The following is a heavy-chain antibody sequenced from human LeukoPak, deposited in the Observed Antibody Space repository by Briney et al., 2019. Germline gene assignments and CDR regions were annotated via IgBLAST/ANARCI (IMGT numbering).Heavy chain of an antibody. CDR2: IRYDGSNK. CDR1: GFTFSSYG. D-gene: IGHD3-10*01. CDR3: AREGDYYGSGSSQFDY. Sequence: GGSLRLSCAASGFTFSSYGMHWVRQAPGKGLEWVAFIRYDGSNKYYADSVKGRFTISRDNAKNSLYLQMNSLRAEDTAVYYCAREGDYYGSGSSQFDYWGQGTLVTVSS. V-gene: IGHV3-30*02. J-gene: IGHJ4*02.